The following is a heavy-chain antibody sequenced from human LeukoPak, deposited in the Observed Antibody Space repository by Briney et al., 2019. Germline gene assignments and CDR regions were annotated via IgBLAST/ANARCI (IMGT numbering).Heavy chain of an antibody. V-gene: IGHV3-30-3*01. D-gene: IGHD1-7*01. Sequence: PGGSLRLSCAASGFTFSSYAMHWVRQAPGKGLEWVAVISYDGSNKYYADSVKGRFTISRDNSKNTLYLQMNSLRAEDTAVYYCAKDGSKLELRGYYMDVWGKGTTVTVSS. CDR2: ISYDGSNK. CDR3: AKDGSKLELRGYYMDV. CDR1: GFTFSSYA. J-gene: IGHJ6*03.